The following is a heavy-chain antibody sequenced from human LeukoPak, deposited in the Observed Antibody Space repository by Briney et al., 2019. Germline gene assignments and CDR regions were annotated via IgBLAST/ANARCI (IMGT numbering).Heavy chain of an antibody. CDR3: TTLVSYSSSSWWYYYSYMDV. V-gene: IGHV3-15*01. CDR2: MKSKNGGGTT. Sequence: GGTLRLSCAASGFTFSNGWMSWGRQAPGKGLEWVGRMKSKNGGGTTDYAAPVKGRFTISIDDSKNTLYLKMTTLKTADTAVYYCTTLVSYSSSSWWYYYSYMDVWGKGTTVTVSS. CDR1: GFTFSNGW. J-gene: IGHJ6*03. D-gene: IGHD6-6*01.